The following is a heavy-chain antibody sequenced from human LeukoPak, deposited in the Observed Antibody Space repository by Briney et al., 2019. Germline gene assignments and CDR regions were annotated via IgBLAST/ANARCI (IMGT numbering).Heavy chain of an antibody. CDR3: ARVDGYFDY. D-gene: IGHD5-24*01. J-gene: IGHJ4*02. Sequence: SETLSLTCTVSGGSISSSSFYWGWIRQPPGKGLEWIGSIYSSGTTYYSPSLKSRVTISVDTSKNQFSLKLNSVTAADTAVYYCARVDGYFDYWGQGTLVTVPS. CDR1: GGSISSSSFY. V-gene: IGHV4-39*01. CDR2: IYSSGTT.